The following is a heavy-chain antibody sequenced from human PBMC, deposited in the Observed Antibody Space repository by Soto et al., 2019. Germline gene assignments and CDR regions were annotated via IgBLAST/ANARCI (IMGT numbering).Heavy chain of an antibody. CDR1: GFTFGSYG. CDR2: ISYDGSNK. J-gene: IGHJ6*02. V-gene: IGHV3-30*18. CDR3: AKDGTGRAAAGTDYYDGMDV. Sequence: PGGSLRLSCAASGFTFGSYGMHWVRQAPGKGLEWVAVISYDGSNKYFADSVKGRFTISRDNSKNTLYLQMSSLRAEDTAVYYCAKDGTGRAAAGTDYYDGMDVWGQGTTVTVSS. D-gene: IGHD6-13*01.